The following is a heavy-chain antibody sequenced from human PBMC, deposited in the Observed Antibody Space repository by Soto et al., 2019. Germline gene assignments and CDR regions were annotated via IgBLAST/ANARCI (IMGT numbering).Heavy chain of an antibody. V-gene: IGHV4-38-2*01. CDR3: ARPPIEAAGHYFDY. D-gene: IGHD6-13*01. J-gene: IGHJ4*02. Sequence: SETLSLTGAVSGYSISSGYYWGWIRQPPGKGLEWIGRNYHTGSTYYNPPLKSRVTISLDTSKNQFSLSLSSVTAADTVLYYCARPPIEAAGHYFDYWGQGTLVTVYS. CDR1: GYSISSGYY. CDR2: NYHTGST.